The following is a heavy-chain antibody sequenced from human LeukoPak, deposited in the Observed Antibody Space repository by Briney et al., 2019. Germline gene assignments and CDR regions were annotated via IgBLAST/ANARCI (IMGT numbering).Heavy chain of an antibody. J-gene: IGHJ4*02. D-gene: IGHD3-22*01. CDR3: ARSYYYDSSHTVDY. CDR1: GFTFSSYG. CDR2: IWYDGSNK. V-gene: IGHV3-33*08. Sequence: GGPLRLSCAAYGFTFSSYGMHWVRQAPGKGLEWVAVIWYDGSNKYYADSVKGRFTISRDNSKNTLYLQMNSLRAEDTAVYYCARSYYYDSSHTVDYWGQGTLVTVSS.